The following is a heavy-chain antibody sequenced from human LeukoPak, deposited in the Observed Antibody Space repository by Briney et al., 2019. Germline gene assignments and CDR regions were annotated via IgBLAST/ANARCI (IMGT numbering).Heavy chain of an antibody. CDR2: IYYSGST. CDR3: ASSKEAVDIHY. CDR1: GGSISSDY. D-gene: IGHD5-12*01. Sequence: PSETLSLTCTVSGGSISSDYWSWIRQPPGKGLEWLGYIYYSGSTNYNPSLKSRVTISVDTSKNQFSLKLSSVTAADTAVYYCASSKEAVDIHYWGQGTLVTVSS. V-gene: IGHV4-59*01. J-gene: IGHJ4*02.